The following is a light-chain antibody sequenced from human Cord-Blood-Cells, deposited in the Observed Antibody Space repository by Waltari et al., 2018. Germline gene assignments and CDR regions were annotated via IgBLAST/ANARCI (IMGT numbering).Light chain of an antibody. CDR1: SSDVGAYNY. J-gene: IGLJ1*01. V-gene: IGLV2-14*01. CDR2: EVS. CDR3: SSYTSSSTYV. Sequence: QSALPQPASVSGSPGASITISCTVTSSDVGAYNYVSWYQQHPGNAPKLMIYEVSNRPSGVSNRFSGSKSGNTASLTISGLQAEDEADYYCSSYTSSSTYVFGTGTKVTVL.